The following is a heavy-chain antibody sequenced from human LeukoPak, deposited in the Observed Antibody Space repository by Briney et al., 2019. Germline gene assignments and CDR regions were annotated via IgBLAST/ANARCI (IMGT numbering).Heavy chain of an antibody. D-gene: IGHD6-19*01. CDR2: VYTSGST. CDR1: GGSISSGSYY. J-gene: IGHJ4*02. V-gene: IGHV4-61*02. CDR3: ARRLVYSSGWYRRYYFDY. Sequence: SETLSLTCTVSGGSISSGSYYWSWIRQPAGKGLEWIGRVYTSGSTNYNPSLKSRVTISVDTSKNQFSLKLSSVTAADTAVYYCARRLVYSSGWYRRYYFDYWGQGTLVTVSS.